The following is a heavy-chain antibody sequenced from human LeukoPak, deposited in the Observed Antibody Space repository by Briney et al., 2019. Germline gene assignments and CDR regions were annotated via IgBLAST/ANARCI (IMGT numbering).Heavy chain of an antibody. CDR3: ARDSGPYCTNGVCYSDY. D-gene: IGHD2-8*01. CDR1: GYTFTSYG. CDR2: ISAYNGNT. V-gene: IGHV1-18*01. Sequence: ASVKVSCKASGYTFTSYGISWVRQAPGQGLEWMGWISAYNGNTNYAQKLQGRVTMTTDTSTSTAYMELRSLRSDDTAVYYCARDSGPYCTNGVCYSDYWGQGTLVTVSS. J-gene: IGHJ4*02.